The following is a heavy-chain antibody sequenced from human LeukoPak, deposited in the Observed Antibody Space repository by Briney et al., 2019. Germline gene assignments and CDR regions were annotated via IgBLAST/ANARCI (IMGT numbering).Heavy chain of an antibody. CDR3: ARGLIVWGSYRYTDWFDP. CDR2: INHSGST. D-gene: IGHD3-16*02. J-gene: IGHJ5*02. CDR1: GFTFSSHW. V-gene: IGHV4-34*01. Sequence: GSLRLSCAASGFTFSSHWMSWVRQPPGKGLEWIGEINHSGSTNYNPSLKSRVTISVDTSKNQFSLKLSSVTAADTAVYYCARGLIVWGSYRYTDWFDPWGQGTLVTVSS.